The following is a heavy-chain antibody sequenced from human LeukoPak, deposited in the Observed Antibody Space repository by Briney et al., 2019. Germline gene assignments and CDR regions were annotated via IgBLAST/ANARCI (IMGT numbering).Heavy chain of an antibody. CDR3: ARDVVVPAANFDY. CDR2: ISSSSSYI. J-gene: IGHJ4*02. D-gene: IGHD2-2*01. CDR1: GFTFSSYS. V-gene: IGHV3-21*01. Sequence: PGGSLRLSCAASGFTFSSYSMNWVRQAPGMGLEWVSSISSSSSYIYYADSVKGRFTISRDNAKNSLYLQMNSLRAEDTAVYYCARDVVVPAANFDYWGQGTLVTVSS.